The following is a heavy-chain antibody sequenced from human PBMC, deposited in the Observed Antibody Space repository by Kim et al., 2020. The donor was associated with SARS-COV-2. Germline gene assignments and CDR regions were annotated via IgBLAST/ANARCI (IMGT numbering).Heavy chain of an antibody. CDR2: IFYSGSL. CDR3: ARQSYGDNSYFFYYMTS. V-gene: IGHV4-59*08. J-gene: IGHJ6*03. CDR1: GVSIIDTY. Sequence: SETLSLTCSVSGVSIIDTYWSWIRQPPGRGLEWIGYIFYSGSLKYNPSLQSRVTISVDTSNNRISLNMTSVTAADTAVYYCARQSYGDNSYFFYYMTSGAKGPRSPSP. D-gene: IGHD4-17*01.